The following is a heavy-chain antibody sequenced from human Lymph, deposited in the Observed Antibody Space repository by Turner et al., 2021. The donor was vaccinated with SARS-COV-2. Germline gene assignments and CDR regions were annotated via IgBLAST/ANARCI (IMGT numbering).Heavy chain of an antibody. CDR3: AREGDALAGGMDV. D-gene: IGHD2-15*01. CDR2: IWYDGSNK. V-gene: IGHV3-33*01. Sequence: QVQLVESGGGVVQPGRSLRRSCAASGFTFSSHGMHWVRQAPGKGLEWVAVIWYDGSNKYYADSVKGRFTISRDNSKNTLYLQMNSLRAEDTAVYYCAREGDALAGGMDVWGQGTTVTVSS. CDR1: GFTFSSHG. J-gene: IGHJ6*02.